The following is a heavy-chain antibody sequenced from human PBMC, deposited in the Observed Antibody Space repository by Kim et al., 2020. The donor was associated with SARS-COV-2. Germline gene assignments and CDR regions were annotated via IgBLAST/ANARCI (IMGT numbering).Heavy chain of an antibody. CDR2: INPNSGGT. V-gene: IGHV1-2*06. CDR1: GYTFTGYY. Sequence: ASVKVSCKASGYTFTGYYMHWVRQAPGQGLEWMGRINPNSGGTNYAQKFQGRVTMTRDTSISTAYMELSRLRSDDTAVYYCAGDSSGLYYFDYWGQGTLVTVSS. J-gene: IGHJ4*02. CDR3: AGDSSGLYYFDY. D-gene: IGHD6-19*01.